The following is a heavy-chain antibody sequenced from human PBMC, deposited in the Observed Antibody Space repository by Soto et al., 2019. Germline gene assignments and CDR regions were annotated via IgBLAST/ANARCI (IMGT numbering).Heavy chain of an antibody. J-gene: IGHJ4*02. V-gene: IGHV6-1*01. CDR3: AKAGLYCSGGTCFPLDY. D-gene: IGHD2-15*01. CDR2: TFFRSKWYN. CDR1: GDSVSSNNVA. Sequence: SQTLSLTCGISGDSVSSNNVAWNWIRQSPSRGLEWLGRTFFRSKWYNEYAASVKSRIAINPDTSQNQFSLQLNSVTPDDTAVYYCAKAGLYCSGGTCFPLDYWGQGILVTVSS.